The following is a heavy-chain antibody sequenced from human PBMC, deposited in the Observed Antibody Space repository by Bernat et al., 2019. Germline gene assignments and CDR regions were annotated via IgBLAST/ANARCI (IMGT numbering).Heavy chain of an antibody. D-gene: IGHD3-3*01. J-gene: IGHJ3*02. V-gene: IGHV3-30*18. Sequence: QVQLVESGGGVVQPGRSLRLSCAASGFTFSSYGMHWVRQAPGKGLEWVAVISYDGSNKYYADSVKGRFTISRDNSKNTLYLQMNSLRAEDTAVYSCVKQYYDSNDAFDIWGQGTMVTVSS. CDR1: GFTFSSYG. CDR2: ISYDGSNK. CDR3: VKQYYDSNDAFDI.